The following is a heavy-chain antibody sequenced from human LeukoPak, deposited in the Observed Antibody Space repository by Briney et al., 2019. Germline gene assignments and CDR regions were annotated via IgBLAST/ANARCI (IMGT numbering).Heavy chain of an antibody. CDR2: INPNSGDT. Sequence: ASVKVSCKASGYTFTGYYLHWVRQAPGQGLEWMGWINPNSGDTDYARKFQGRVTMTTDTSTSTAYMELRSLRSDDTAVYYCARDCDRSGCYCYWGQGTLVTVSS. CDR1: GYTFTGYY. D-gene: IGHD3-22*01. CDR3: ARDCDRSGCYCY. J-gene: IGHJ4*02. V-gene: IGHV1-2*02.